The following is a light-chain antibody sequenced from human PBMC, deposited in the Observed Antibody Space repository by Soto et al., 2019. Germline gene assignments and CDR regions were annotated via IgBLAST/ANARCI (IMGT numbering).Light chain of an antibody. CDR1: QSVRSN. J-gene: IGKJ3*01. V-gene: IGKV3-15*01. Sequence: EIVLTQSPATLSVSPGERDTLSCRASQSVRSNLAWYQQKPGQGPRLLIFGASTRATNIPARFSGSGSGTEFTLTISSLQSEDFAVYYCQQYINWPPLTFGPGTKVDI. CDR2: GAS. CDR3: QQYINWPPLT.